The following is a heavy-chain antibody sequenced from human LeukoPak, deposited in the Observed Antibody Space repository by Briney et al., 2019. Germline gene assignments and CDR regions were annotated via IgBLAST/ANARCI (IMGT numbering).Heavy chain of an antibody. D-gene: IGHD2-2*01. V-gene: IGHV3-66*04. CDR1: GFTVSSNY. J-gene: IGHJ5*02. Sequence: GGSLRLSCAASGFTVSSNYMNWVRQAPGKGLEWVSVIYSGGTTYYADSVKGRFTISRDNSKNTLYLQMNSLRAEDTAVYYCARRASPGVLSAPKLRNWFDPWGQGTLVTVSS. CDR3: ARRASPGVLSAPKLRNWFDP. CDR2: IYSGGTT.